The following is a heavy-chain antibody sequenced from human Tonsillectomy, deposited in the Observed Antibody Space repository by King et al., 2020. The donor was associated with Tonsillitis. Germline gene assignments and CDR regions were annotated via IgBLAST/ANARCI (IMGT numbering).Heavy chain of an antibody. CDR1: GGSISSSSYY. V-gene: IGHV4-39*01. CDR2: IYNSWST. Sequence: QLQESGPGLVKPSETLSLTCTVSGGSISSSSYYWGWTRQPPGKGLEWIGSIYNSWSTYYNPSLKSRVTISLDTSKNQFSLKLSSVTAAETAVYYCAKHPIIMVRGVMGRVNWFDPWGQGTLVTVSS. J-gene: IGHJ5*02. D-gene: IGHD3-10*01. CDR3: AKHPIIMVRGVMGRVNWFDP.